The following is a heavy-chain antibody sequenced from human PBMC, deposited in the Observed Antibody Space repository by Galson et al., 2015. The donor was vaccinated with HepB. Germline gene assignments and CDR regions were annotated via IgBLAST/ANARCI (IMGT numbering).Heavy chain of an antibody. J-gene: IGHJ4*02. D-gene: IGHD6-6*01. CDR1: GGSISSSSYY. Sequence: ETLSLTCTVSGGSISSSSYYWGWIRQPPGKGLEWIGSIYYSGSTYYNPSLKSRVTISVDTSKNQFSLKLSSVTAADTAVYYCARQRQLVRYGFYFDYWGQGTLVTVSS. CDR2: IYYSGST. CDR3: ARQRQLVRYGFYFDY. V-gene: IGHV4-39*01.